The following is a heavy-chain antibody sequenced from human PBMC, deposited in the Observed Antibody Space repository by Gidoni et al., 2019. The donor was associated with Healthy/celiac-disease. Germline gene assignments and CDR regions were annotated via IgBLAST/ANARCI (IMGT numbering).Heavy chain of an antibody. J-gene: IGHJ6*03. CDR1: GGSISSSNW. D-gene: IGHD2-21*02. CDR2: IYHSGST. CDR3: ARVMVTTGVTYYYYYMDV. Sequence: QVQLQESGPGLVKPSGTLSLTCAVSGGSISSSNWWSWVPQPPGKGLEWIGEIYHSGSTNYNPSIKSRVTISVDKSKNQFSLKLSSVTAADTAVYYCARVMVTTGVTYYYYYMDVWGKGTTVTVSS. V-gene: IGHV4-4*02.